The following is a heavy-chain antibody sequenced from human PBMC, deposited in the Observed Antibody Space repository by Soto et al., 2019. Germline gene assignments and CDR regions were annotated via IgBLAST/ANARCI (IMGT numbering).Heavy chain of an antibody. CDR3: AKDQGSSGYGPLDY. CDR2: ISYDGSSK. V-gene: IGHV3-30*18. Sequence: GGSLRLSCAASGFTFSSYGMHWVRQAPGKGLEWVAVISYDGSSKYYADSVKGRFTISRDNSKNTLYLQMNSLRAEDTAVYYCAKDQGSSGYGPLDYWGQGTLVTVSS. J-gene: IGHJ4*02. CDR1: GFTFSSYG. D-gene: IGHD3-22*01.